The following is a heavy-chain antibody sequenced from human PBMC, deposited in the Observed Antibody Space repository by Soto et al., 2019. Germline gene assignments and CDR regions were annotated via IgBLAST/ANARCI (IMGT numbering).Heavy chain of an antibody. Sequence: PSETLSLTCTVSGVSISSGGYYWSWIRQHPGKGLEWIGYIYYSGSTYYNPSLKSRVTISVDTSKNQFSLKLSSVTAADTAVYYCARSAADDAFDIWGQGTMVTVSS. J-gene: IGHJ3*02. CDR3: ARSAADDAFDI. D-gene: IGHD6-13*01. CDR2: IYYSGST. V-gene: IGHV4-31*03. CDR1: GVSISSGGYY.